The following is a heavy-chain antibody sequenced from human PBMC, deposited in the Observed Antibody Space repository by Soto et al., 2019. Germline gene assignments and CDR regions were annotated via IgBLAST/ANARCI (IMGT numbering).Heavy chain of an antibody. Sequence: EVQLVESGGGLVKPGGSLRLSCAASGFTFSIYSMNWVRQAPGKGLEWVSSISSSSSYIYYADSVKGRFTISRDNAKNSLYLQMNSLRAEDTAVYYCARYNRRDYYYYYMDVWGKGTTVTVSS. CDR1: GFTFSIYS. CDR2: ISSSSSYI. J-gene: IGHJ6*03. CDR3: ARYNRRDYYYYYMDV. D-gene: IGHD1-20*01. V-gene: IGHV3-21*01.